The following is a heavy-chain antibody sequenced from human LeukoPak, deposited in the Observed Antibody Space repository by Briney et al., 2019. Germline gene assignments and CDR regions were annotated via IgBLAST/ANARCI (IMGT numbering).Heavy chain of an antibody. Sequence: VGSLRLSRAASGFTFSNYSMNWVRQAPGKGLEWVSSISSSSSYIYYAGSAKGRFTISRDNAKNSLYLQMNSLRAEDTAVYYCARGMGITMIDYWGQGTLVTVSS. D-gene: IGHD3-22*01. V-gene: IGHV3-21*01. CDR1: GFTFSNYS. CDR3: ARGMGITMIDY. CDR2: ISSSSSYI. J-gene: IGHJ4*02.